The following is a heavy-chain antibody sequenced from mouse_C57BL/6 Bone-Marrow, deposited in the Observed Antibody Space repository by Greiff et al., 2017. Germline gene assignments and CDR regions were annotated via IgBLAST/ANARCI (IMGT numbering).Heavy chain of an antibody. Sequence: QVQLQQPGAELVKPGASVKLSCKASGYTFTSYWMHWVKQRPGQGLEWIGMIHPNSGSTNYNEKFKSKATLTVDKSSSTAYMQLSSLTSEDSAVYYCAIWDYGSSPDYWGQGTTLTVSS. CDR3: AIWDYGSSPDY. J-gene: IGHJ2*01. CDR2: IHPNSGST. V-gene: IGHV1-64*01. CDR1: GYTFTSYW. D-gene: IGHD1-1*01.